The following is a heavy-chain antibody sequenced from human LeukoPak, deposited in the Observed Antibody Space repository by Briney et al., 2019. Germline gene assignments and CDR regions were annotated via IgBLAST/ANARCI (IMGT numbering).Heavy chain of an antibody. V-gene: IGHV3-48*01. Sequence: GGSLRLSCAASGFTFSSFSMNWVRQAPGKGLEWVSYISTSSSTIYYADSVKGRFTISRDNAKNSLYLQMNSLRADDTAVYYCAKVLLRALDYMDVWGKGTTVTVSS. J-gene: IGHJ6*03. CDR2: ISTSSSTI. CDR1: GFTFSSFS. CDR3: AKVLLRALDYMDV. D-gene: IGHD2-15*01.